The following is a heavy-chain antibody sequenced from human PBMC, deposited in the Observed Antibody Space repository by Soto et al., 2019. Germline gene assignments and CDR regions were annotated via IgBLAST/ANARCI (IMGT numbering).Heavy chain of an antibody. V-gene: IGHV4-61*01. CDR1: GGSVSSGSYY. J-gene: IGHJ4*02. D-gene: IGHD3-10*01. Sequence: RSLTCTVSGGSVSSGSYYWSWIRQPPGKGLEWIAYIYYSGSANYNSSLKSRATISLDTSKSQISLKLGSVTAADTAVYYCARYHYYGSGRPFDYWGQGALVTVSS. CDR3: ARYHYYGSGRPFDY. CDR2: IYYSGSA.